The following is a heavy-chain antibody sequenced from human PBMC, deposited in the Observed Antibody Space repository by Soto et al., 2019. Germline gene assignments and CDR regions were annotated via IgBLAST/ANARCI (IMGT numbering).Heavy chain of an antibody. CDR1: GFSLSNARMG. Sequence: SGPTLVNTTETLTLTFTVSGFSLSNARMGVSWIRQPPGKALEWLAHIFSNDEKSYSTSLKSRLTISKDTSKSQVVLTMTNMDPVDTATYYCARGVYGDYVSFWFDPWGKGTRVTVAS. CDR3: ARGVYGDYVSFWFDP. J-gene: IGHJ5*02. CDR2: IFSNDEK. V-gene: IGHV2-26*01. D-gene: IGHD4-17*01.